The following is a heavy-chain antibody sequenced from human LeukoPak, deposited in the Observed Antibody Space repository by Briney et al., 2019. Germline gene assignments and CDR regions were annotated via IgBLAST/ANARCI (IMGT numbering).Heavy chain of an antibody. CDR2: INPNSGGT. V-gene: IGHV1-2*02. Sequence: GASVKVSCKASGYTFTGYYMHWVRQAPGQGLEWMGGINPNSGGTNYAQKFQGRATMTRDTSISTAYMELSRLRSDDTAVYYCARAVTMVRGVIKVKRFDPWGQGTLVTVSS. CDR3: ARAVTMVRGVIKVKRFDP. CDR1: GYTFTGYY. D-gene: IGHD3-10*01. J-gene: IGHJ5*02.